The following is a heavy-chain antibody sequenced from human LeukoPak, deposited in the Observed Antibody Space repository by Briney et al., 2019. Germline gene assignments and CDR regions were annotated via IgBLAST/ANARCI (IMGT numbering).Heavy chain of an antibody. Sequence: SETLSLTCNVSGGSIGSSTYYWGWIRQPPGKGLEWIGSIYYSGSTYYNTSLKSRVTISVDTSKNQFSLKMSSVTAADTAVYYCARDYDYYDSSGQWGAVDIWGQGTMVIVSS. J-gene: IGHJ3*02. V-gene: IGHV4-39*07. CDR1: GGSIGSSTYY. CDR2: IYYSGST. CDR3: ARDYDYYDSSGQWGAVDI. D-gene: IGHD3-22*01.